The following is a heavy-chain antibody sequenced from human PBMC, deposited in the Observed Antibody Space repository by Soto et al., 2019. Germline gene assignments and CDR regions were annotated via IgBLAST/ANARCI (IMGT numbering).Heavy chain of an antibody. CDR1: GGSISSISYY. CDR3: ARLNYDSSGYFVGYFDY. CDR2: IYYSGST. J-gene: IGHJ4*02. D-gene: IGHD3-22*01. Sequence: SETLSLTCTVSGGSISSISYYWGWIRQPPGKWLEWIGSIYYSGSTYYNPSLKSRVTISVDTSKNQFSLKLSSVTAADTAVYYCARLNYDSSGYFVGYFDYWGQGTLVTVSS. V-gene: IGHV4-39*01.